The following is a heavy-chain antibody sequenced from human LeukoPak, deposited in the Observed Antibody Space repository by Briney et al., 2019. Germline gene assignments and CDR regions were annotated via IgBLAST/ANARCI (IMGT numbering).Heavy chain of an antibody. CDR2: INPNSGGT. D-gene: IGHD3-9*01. CDR1: GYTFTGYY. Sequence: ASVKVSCKASGYTFTGYYMHWVRQAPGQGLEWMGWINPNSGGTNYAQKFQGRVTMTRDTSISTAYMELSRLRSDDTAVYYCAREYYDILTGYYHYWYFDLWGRGTLVSVSS. J-gene: IGHJ2*01. CDR3: AREYYDILTGYYHYWYFDL. V-gene: IGHV1-2*02.